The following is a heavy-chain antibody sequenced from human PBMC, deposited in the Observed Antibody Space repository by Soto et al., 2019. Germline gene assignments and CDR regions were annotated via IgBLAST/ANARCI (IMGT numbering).Heavy chain of an antibody. J-gene: IGHJ4*02. CDR1: GFTFSSYA. CDR2: ISGSGGST. Sequence: GGSLRLSCAASGFTFSSYAMSWVRQAPGKGLEWVSAISGSGGSTYYADSVKGRFTISRDNSKNTLYLQMNSLRAEDTAVYYCAKSYRPPVLRFLEWSQIPQYYFDYWGQGTLVTVSS. CDR3: AKSYRPPVLRFLEWSQIPQYYFDY. V-gene: IGHV3-23*01. D-gene: IGHD3-3*01.